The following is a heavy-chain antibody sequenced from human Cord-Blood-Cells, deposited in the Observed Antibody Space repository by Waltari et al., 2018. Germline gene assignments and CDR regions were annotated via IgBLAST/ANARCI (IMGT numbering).Heavy chain of an antibody. J-gene: IGHJ4*02. CDR3: AKGSFSFFDY. V-gene: IGHV3-30*02. Sequence: VQLVESGGGVVQPGGSLRLSCAASRFTFSSYGMHWVRQAPGKGLEWVAFIRYDGSNKYYADSVKGRFTISRDNSKNTLYLQMNSLRAEDTAVYYCAKGSFSFFDYWGQGTLVTVSS. CDR1: RFTFSSYG. CDR2: IRYDGSNK.